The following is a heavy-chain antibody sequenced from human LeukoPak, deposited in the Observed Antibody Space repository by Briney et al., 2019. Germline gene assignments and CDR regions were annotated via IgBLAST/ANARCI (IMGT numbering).Heavy chain of an antibody. CDR2: IKQDGSEK. V-gene: IGHV3-7*01. Sequence: GGSLRLSCVVSGFTFGGYWMSWVRQAPGRGLEWVANIKQDGSEKYYVDSVKGRFTISRDNAKNSLYLQMNSLRAEDTAVYYCARVADCSGGSCYSGVVYFDYWGQGTLVTVSS. CDR3: ARVADCSGGSCYSGVVYFDY. J-gene: IGHJ4*02. D-gene: IGHD2-15*01. CDR1: GFTFGGYW.